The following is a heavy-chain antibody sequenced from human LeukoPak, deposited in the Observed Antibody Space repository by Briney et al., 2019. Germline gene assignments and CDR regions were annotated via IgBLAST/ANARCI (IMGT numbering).Heavy chain of an antibody. CDR1: GFTFGYFW. V-gene: IGHV3-7*01. D-gene: IGHD1-1*01. CDR3: ARLFSGVTTFDY. J-gene: IGHJ4*02. Sequence: GGSLRLSCAASGFTFGYFWMSWVRQAPGRGLQWVASMKGDGSLIHYVDSVKGRFTISRDNARNSLYLQMNSLRAEDTAIYFCARLFSGVTTFDYWGQGTLVTVSS. CDR2: MKGDGSLI.